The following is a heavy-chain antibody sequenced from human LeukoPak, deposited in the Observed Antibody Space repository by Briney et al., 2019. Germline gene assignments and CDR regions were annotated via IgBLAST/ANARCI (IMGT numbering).Heavy chain of an antibody. D-gene: IGHD3-22*01. V-gene: IGHV3-43*02. CDR2: ISGDGGST. CDR3: AKEDSSGYSHYGMDV. Sequence: PGGSLRLSCAASGFTFDDYAMHWVRQAPGKGLEWVSLISGDGGSTYYADSVKGRFTISRDNSKNSLYLQMNSLRTEDTALYYCAKEDSSGYSHYGMDVWGQGTTGTVSS. J-gene: IGHJ6*02. CDR1: GFTFDDYA.